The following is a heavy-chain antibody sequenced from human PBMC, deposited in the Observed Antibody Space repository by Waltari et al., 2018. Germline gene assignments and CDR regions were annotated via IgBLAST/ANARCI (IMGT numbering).Heavy chain of an antibody. V-gene: IGHV3-21*02. CDR2: ISSRSHYI. Sequence: EVRLVESGGGLVRTGGSLRLSCATSGFIFSVRPMAWVRQAPGKGLEWVSSISSRSHYIYYAEAVRGRFTISRDNARNSVYLQMDSLRVGDTALYYCVSDLRESRYMNFYDQWGLGTLVTVSS. D-gene: IGHD3-9*01. J-gene: IGHJ4*02. CDR1: GFIFSVRP. CDR3: VSDLRESRYMNFYDQ.